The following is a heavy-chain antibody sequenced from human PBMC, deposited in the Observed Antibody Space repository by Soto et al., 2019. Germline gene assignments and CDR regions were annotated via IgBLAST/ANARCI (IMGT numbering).Heavy chain of an antibody. CDR3: GYCGGDCYYYYYGMDV. J-gene: IGHJ6*02. D-gene: IGHD2-21*02. Sequence: SVKVSCKASGGTFSSYAISWVRQAPGQGLEWMGGIIPIFGTANYAQKFQGRVTITADESTSAAYMELSSLRSEDTAVYYCGYCGGDCYYYYYGMDVWGQGTTVTVSS. V-gene: IGHV1-69*13. CDR2: IIPIFGTA. CDR1: GGTFSSYA.